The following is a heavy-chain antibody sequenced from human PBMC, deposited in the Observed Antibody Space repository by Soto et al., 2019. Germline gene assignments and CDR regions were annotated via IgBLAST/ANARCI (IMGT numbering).Heavy chain of an antibody. CDR3: ARDGERDTGLNFYYYLHGMDA. J-gene: IGHJ6*02. CDR1: GYTFTTYG. V-gene: IGHV1-18*04. Sequence: GASVKVSCKASGYTFTTYGISWVRQAPGQGLEWMGWISPYNGTTKYAEKFQGEMTMTTDTDTSTAYMDLRSLRSDDTAVYYCARDGERDTGLNFYYYLHGMDAWGQGTRVTVSS. D-gene: IGHD1-1*01. CDR2: ISPYNGTT.